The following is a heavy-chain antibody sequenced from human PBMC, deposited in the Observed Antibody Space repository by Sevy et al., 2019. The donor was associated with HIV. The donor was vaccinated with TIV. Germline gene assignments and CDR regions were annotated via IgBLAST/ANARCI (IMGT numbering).Heavy chain of an antibody. CDR3: ARDGVYYGMDV. J-gene: IGHJ6*02. CDR2: TRHDETAK. V-gene: IGHV3-30*02. Sequence: GGSLRPSCAVSGFNFAIYGFHWVRQAPGKGLEWVANTRHDETAKYYVDSVKGRFTVSRDNSKNTVFLQMNSLTPDDTGTYYCARDGVYYGMDVWGLGTTVTVSS. CDR1: GFNFAIYG. D-gene: IGHD3-10*01.